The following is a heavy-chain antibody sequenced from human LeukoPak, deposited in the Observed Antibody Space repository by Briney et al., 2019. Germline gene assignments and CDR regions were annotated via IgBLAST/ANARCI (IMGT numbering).Heavy chain of an antibody. V-gene: IGHV1-2*02. CDR2: INPNSGGT. CDR1: GYTFTGYY. D-gene: IGHD5-18*01. Sequence: ASVKVSCKASGYTFTGYYMHWVRQAPGQGLEWMGWINPNSGGTNYAQKFQGRVTMTRDTSISTAYMELSRLRSDDTAVYYCARDYSSWIQLRQNNWFDPWGQGTLVTVSS. J-gene: IGHJ5*02. CDR3: ARDYSSWIQLRQNNWFDP.